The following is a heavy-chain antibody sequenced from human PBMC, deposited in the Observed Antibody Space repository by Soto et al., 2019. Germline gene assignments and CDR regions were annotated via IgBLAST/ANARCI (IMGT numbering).Heavy chain of an antibody. CDR1: GGSISSGGYY. D-gene: IGHD3-9*01. J-gene: IGHJ4*02. Sequence: SETLSLTCTVSGGSISSGGYYWSWIRQHPGKGLEWIGYIYYSGSTYYNPSLKSRVTISVDTSKNQFSLKLSSVTAADTAVYYCARGGHFYYDILTGYSRTFDYWGQGTLVTVSS. V-gene: IGHV4-31*03. CDR3: ARGGHFYYDILTGYSRTFDY. CDR2: IYYSGST.